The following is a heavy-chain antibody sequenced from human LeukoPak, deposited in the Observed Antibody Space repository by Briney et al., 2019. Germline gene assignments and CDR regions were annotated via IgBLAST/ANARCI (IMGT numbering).Heavy chain of an antibody. CDR3: ARGGHVVVAATPY. Sequence: GASLKVSCKASVYTFTGYYMHCGLQAPGQRLECIGWINPNSGGTNYAQQFQGRVTMTRDTSMSTAYMELSRLRSDDTAVYYCARGGHVVVAATPYWGQGTLVTVSS. CDR1: VYTFTGYY. D-gene: IGHD2-15*01. V-gene: IGHV1-2*02. CDR2: INPNSGGT. J-gene: IGHJ4*02.